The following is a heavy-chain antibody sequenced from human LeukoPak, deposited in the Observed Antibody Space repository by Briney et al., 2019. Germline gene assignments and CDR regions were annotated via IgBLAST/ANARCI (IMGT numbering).Heavy chain of an antibody. CDR3: ARLPTFYYDSSHYHYDY. CDR1: GFTFQNYA. V-gene: IGHV3-23*01. J-gene: IGHJ4*02. CDR2: ISGSGPST. Sequence: GGSLRLSCAASGFTFQNYAMSWVRQAPGKGLEWASSISGSGPSTDYADSVKGRFTISRDESKNTLYLQMNSLRVEDTAVYYCARLPTFYYDSSHYHYDYWGQGTLVTVSS. D-gene: IGHD3-22*01.